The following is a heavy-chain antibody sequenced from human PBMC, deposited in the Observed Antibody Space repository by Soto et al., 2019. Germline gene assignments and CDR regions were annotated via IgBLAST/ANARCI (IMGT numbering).Heavy chain of an antibody. CDR1: GFTFSSYA. CDR2: ISGSGGST. V-gene: IGHV3-23*01. D-gene: IGHD3-22*01. CDR3: AKDSYSVVVTSRASSDP. J-gene: IGHJ5*02. Sequence: GGSLRLSCAASGFTFSSYAMSWVRQAPGKGLEWVSAISGSGGSTYYADSVKGRFTISRDNSKNTLYLQMNSLRAEDTAVYYCAKDSYSVVVTSRASSDPWGQGTLVTVSS.